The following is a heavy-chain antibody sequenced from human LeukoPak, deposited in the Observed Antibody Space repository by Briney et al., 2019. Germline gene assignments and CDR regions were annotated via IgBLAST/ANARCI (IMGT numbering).Heavy chain of an antibody. CDR3: ARRPYAYVWGSYPPKNYYYMDV. CDR2: INHSGST. V-gene: IGHV4-34*01. Sequence: SETLSLTCAVYGGSFSGYYWSWIRQPPGKGLEWIGEINHSGSTNYNPSLKSRVTISVDTSKNQFSLKLSSVTAADTAVYYCARRPYAYVWGSYPPKNYYYMDVWGKGTTVTISS. J-gene: IGHJ6*03. CDR1: GGSFSGYY. D-gene: IGHD3-16*02.